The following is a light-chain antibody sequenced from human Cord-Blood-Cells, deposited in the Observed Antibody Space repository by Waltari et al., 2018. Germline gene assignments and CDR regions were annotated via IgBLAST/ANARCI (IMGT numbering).Light chain of an antibody. CDR3: SSYTSSSTVV. Sequence: QSALTQPASVSGSPGQSITISCTGTSSDVGGYNSVSWYQKHPGKAPKLMIYDVSNRPSGVSNRFSGSKSGNTASLTISGLQAEDEADYYCSSYTSSSTVVFGGGTKLTVL. J-gene: IGLJ2*01. CDR2: DVS. CDR1: SSDVGGYNS. V-gene: IGLV2-14*01.